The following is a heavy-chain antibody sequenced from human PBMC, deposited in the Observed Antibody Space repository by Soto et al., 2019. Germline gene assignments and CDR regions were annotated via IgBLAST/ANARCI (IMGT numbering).Heavy chain of an antibody. V-gene: IGHV1-18*04. Sequence: ASVKVSCKASGYSFSSYTINWVRQAPGQGLEWLGWIRAYNGNTKYVEKLQGRVTMTTDTSTSTAYMELRKLRSDDTAVYYCARESKQWPHFWGPRTLVTVSS. CDR3: ARESKQWPHF. CDR1: GYSFSSYT. J-gene: IGHJ4*02. CDR2: IRAYNGNT. D-gene: IGHD6-19*01.